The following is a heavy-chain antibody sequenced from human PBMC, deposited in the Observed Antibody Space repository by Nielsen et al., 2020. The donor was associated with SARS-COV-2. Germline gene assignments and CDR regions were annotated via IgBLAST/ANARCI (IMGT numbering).Heavy chain of an antibody. Sequence: GESLKISCAASGFTFSSYSMNWVRQAPGKGLEWVSSISSSSSYIYYADSVKGRFTISRDNAKNSLYLQMNSLRAEDTAVYYCTRVLLWFGELSGDYWGQGTLVTVSS. D-gene: IGHD3-10*01. J-gene: IGHJ4*02. CDR2: ISSSSSYI. V-gene: IGHV3-21*01. CDR1: GFTFSSYS. CDR3: TRVLLWFGELSGDY.